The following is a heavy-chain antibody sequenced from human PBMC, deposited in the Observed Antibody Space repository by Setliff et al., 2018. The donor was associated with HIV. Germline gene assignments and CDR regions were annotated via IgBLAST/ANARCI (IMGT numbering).Heavy chain of an antibody. D-gene: IGHD5-12*01. J-gene: IGHJ4*02. V-gene: IGHV1-2*02. CDR3: ARDANYGSSGYDREYFDY. Sequence: GASVKVSCKASGYTFTGHYMHWVRQAPGQGLQWMGWIDPHTGGPQYSQKSLGRVTMTRDTSISTVYMELTSLRSDDTAIYYCARDANYGSSGYDREYFDYWGQGTLVTVSS. CDR1: GYTFTGHY. CDR2: IDPHTGGP.